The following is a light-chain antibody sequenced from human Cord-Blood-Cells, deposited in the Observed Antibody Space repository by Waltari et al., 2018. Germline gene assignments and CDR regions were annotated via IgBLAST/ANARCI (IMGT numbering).Light chain of an antibody. CDR3: SSYTSSSTVV. CDR1: SRDLGGCNY. Sequence: QPPLPRPAPVSGSPGQSITIPRTGTSRDLGGCNYVSWYQQHPGTPPKLMIYDVRKRPSGVSNRFSGSKSGNTASLTISGLQAEDEADYYCSSYTSSSTVVFGGGTKLTVL. V-gene: IGLV2-14*01. CDR2: DVR. J-gene: IGLJ2*01.